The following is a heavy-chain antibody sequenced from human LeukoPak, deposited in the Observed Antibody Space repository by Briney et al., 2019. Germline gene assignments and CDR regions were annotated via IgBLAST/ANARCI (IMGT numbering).Heavy chain of an antibody. CDR2: INTNNENP. CDR3: ARALNLAAAGTLDS. J-gene: IGHJ4*02. V-gene: IGHV7-4-1*02. Sequence: GASVKVSCKASGYSFTTYGMNWVRQAPGQGLEWMGWINTNNENPTYAQGFTGRFVFSLDTSVSTAYLQISSLKAEDTAIYYCARALNLAAAGTLDSWGQGTLVTVSS. CDR1: GYSFTTYG. D-gene: IGHD6-13*01.